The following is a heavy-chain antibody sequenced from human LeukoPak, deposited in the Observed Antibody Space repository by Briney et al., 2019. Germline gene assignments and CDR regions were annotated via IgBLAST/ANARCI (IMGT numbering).Heavy chain of an antibody. J-gene: IGHJ4*02. Sequence: PGGSLRLSCAASGFTFSNYGMHWVRQAPGKGLEWVAVIWYDGSNKYYADSVKGRFTISRDNSKNTLYLQMNSLRAEDTAVYYCARAAMVRGRGYYFDYWGQGTLVTVSS. V-gene: IGHV3-33*01. CDR3: ARAAMVRGRGYYFDY. D-gene: IGHD3-10*01. CDR1: GFTFSNYG. CDR2: IWYDGSNK.